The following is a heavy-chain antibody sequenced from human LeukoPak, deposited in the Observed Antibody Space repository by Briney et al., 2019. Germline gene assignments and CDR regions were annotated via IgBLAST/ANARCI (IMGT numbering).Heavy chain of an antibody. CDR1: GGSISSSSYY. CDR3: ARGGLLLWFGELLPAKFDY. CDR2: IYYSGST. J-gene: IGHJ4*02. D-gene: IGHD3-10*01. V-gene: IGHV4-39*01. Sequence: SETLSLTCTVSGGSISSSSYYWGWIRQPPGKGLEWIGSIYYSGSTYYNPSLKSRVTISVDTSKNQFSLKLSSVTAADTAVYYCARGGLLLWFGELLPAKFDYWGQGTLVTVSS.